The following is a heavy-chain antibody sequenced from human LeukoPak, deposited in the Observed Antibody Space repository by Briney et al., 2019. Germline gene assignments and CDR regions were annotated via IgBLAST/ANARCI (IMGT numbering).Heavy chain of an antibody. V-gene: IGHV3-23*01. CDR1: GFTFSNPA. CDR2: ISGSGGST. CDR3: AKRIQSAMATGY. D-gene: IGHD5-18*01. Sequence: GGSLRLSCAASGFTFSNPALSWVRQAPGKGLEWVSDISGSGGSTYYADSVKGRFTISRDNSKNTLYLQMNSLRAEDTAVYYCAKRIQSAMATGYWGQGTLVTVSS. J-gene: IGHJ4*02.